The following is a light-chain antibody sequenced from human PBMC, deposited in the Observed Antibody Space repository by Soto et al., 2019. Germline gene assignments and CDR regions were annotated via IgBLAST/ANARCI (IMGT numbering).Light chain of an antibody. CDR1: ESINRH. J-gene: IGKJ5*01. CDR2: AAS. V-gene: IGKV1-39*01. CDR3: QQSYSTLSIT. Sequence: DIQMTQSPSSLSASVGDRVTITCRASESINRHLNWYQQKPGKAPKLLIYAASSLQNGVPSRFSGGGSGTDFTLTISNLQPEDFATYYCQQSYSTLSITFGQGTRLEIK.